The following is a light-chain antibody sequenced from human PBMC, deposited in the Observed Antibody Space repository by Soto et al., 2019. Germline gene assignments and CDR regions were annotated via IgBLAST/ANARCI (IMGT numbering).Light chain of an antibody. CDR3: TSYAGGNKV. V-gene: IGLV2-8*01. J-gene: IGLJ1*01. CDR1: SSDVGGYNY. Sequence: QSALTQPPSASGSPGQSVTISCTGTSSDVGGYNYVSWYQQHPGKVPKLMVYEVNKRLTGVPDRFSGSKSGNTASLTVSGLQAEDEADYYCTSYAGGNKVFGTGTKHTVL. CDR2: EVN.